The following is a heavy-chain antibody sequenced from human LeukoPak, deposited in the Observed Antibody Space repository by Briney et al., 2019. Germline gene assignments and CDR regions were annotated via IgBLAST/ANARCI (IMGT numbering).Heavy chain of an antibody. Sequence: SETLSVTCTVSGGSISSYYWSWIRQPPGKGLEWIGYIYYSGSTNYNPSLKSRVTISVDTSKNQFSLQLSSVTAADTAVYYCARGRFLEWLQFDYWGQGTLVTVSP. CDR1: GGSISSYY. CDR2: IYYSGST. V-gene: IGHV4-59*01. CDR3: ARGRFLEWLQFDY. D-gene: IGHD3-3*01. J-gene: IGHJ4*02.